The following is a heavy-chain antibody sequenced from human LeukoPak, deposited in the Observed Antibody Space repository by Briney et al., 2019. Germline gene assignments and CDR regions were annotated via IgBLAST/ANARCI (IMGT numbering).Heavy chain of an antibody. D-gene: IGHD2-21*01. V-gene: IGHV4-61*08. Sequence: SETLSLTCTVSGGSIRSDDYYWSWIRQRPGNGLEWIGYIHHSGITHYNPSLKSRVTISVDTSKNQFSLKLTSLTAADTAVYYCAKGGKGFPLGLRFDSWGQGTLVSVSS. CDR2: IHHSGIT. CDR1: GGSIRSDDYY. J-gene: IGHJ4*02. CDR3: AKGGKGFPLGLRFDS.